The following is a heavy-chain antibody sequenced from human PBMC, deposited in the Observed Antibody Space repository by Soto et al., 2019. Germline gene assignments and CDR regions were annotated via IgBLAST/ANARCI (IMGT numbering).Heavy chain of an antibody. CDR2: ISYDGSNK. Sequence: PGGSLRLSCAASGFTFSSYAMHWVRQAPGKGLEWVAVISYDGSNKYYADSVKGRFTISRDNSKNTLYLQMNSLRAEDTAVYYCARDPWFGESHPTVFDYWGQGTLVTVSS. D-gene: IGHD3-10*01. CDR1: GFTFSSYA. J-gene: IGHJ4*02. V-gene: IGHV3-30-3*01. CDR3: ARDPWFGESHPTVFDY.